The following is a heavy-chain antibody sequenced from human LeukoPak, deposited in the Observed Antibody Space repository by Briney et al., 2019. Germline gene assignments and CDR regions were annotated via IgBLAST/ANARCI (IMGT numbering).Heavy chain of an antibody. Sequence: TGGSLRLSCAASGFTFSSYWMHWVGRAPGKGLVWVSRINSDGSSTSYADSVKGRFTISRDNAKNTLYLQMNSLRAEDTAVYYCAREGQWLAPIDYWGQGTLVTVSS. CDR3: AREGQWLAPIDY. J-gene: IGHJ4*02. V-gene: IGHV3-74*01. CDR2: INSDGSST. CDR1: GFTFSSYW. D-gene: IGHD6-19*01.